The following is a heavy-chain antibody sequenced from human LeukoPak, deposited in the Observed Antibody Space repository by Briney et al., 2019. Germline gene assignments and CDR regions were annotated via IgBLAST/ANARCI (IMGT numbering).Heavy chain of an antibody. CDR3: ARGDGYYYGSGSLTIFDY. V-gene: IGHV3-48*03. J-gene: IGHJ4*02. CDR2: ISSSGRTI. D-gene: IGHD3-10*01. Sequence: QTGGSLRLSCAASGFTLSSFEMNWVRHAPGKGLERVSYISSSGRTIYYADSVKGRFTISRDNAKNSLYLQMNSLRAGDTAVYYCARGDGYYYGSGSLTIFDYWGQGTLVTVSS. CDR1: GFTLSSFE.